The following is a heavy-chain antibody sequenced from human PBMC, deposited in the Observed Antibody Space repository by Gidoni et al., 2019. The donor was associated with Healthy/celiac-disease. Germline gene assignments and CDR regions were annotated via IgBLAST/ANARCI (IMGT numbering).Heavy chain of an antibody. Sequence: QVQLVQSGDELKTPGYSLKVSCKASGCRFSTYALSWVRQAPGHGLEGMGGRIPSFGTANYAQKLQGRVTITADEPTSTAYMELSRRRSEDTAVDYGAGHQIAAAAYGAFDIWGQGTMVTVSS. CDR2: RIPSFGTA. CDR1: GCRFSTYA. D-gene: IGHD6-13*01. V-gene: IGHV1-69*01. J-gene: IGHJ3*02. CDR3: AGHQIAAAAYGAFDI.